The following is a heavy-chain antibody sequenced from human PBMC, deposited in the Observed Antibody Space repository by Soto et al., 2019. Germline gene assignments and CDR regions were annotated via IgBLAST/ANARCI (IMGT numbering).Heavy chain of an antibody. D-gene: IGHD3-3*01. CDR3: ARGSVFWSGYQNNWFDP. J-gene: IGHJ5*02. CDR1: GYTFTGYY. V-gene: IGHV1-2*02. Sequence: ASVKVSCKASGYTFTGYYMHWVRQAPGQGLEWMGWINPNSGGTNYAQKFQGRVTMTRDTSISTAYMELSRLRAEDTAVYYCARGSVFWSGYQNNWFDPWGQGTLVTVSS. CDR2: INPNSGGT.